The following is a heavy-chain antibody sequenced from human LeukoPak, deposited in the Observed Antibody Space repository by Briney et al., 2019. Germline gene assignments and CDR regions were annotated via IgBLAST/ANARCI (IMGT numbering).Heavy chain of an antibody. CDR3: ARDRLNYDSSGYYFYYFDY. V-gene: IGHV3-21*01. J-gene: IGHJ4*02. CDR2: ISGTGTYI. CDR1: GFTFSSYE. Sequence: GGSLRLSCAASGFTFSSYEMNWVRQAPGKGLEWVSSISGTGTYIYYADSVKGRFTISRDISKNTLYLQMNSLRAEDTAVYYCARDRLNYDSSGYYFYYFDYWGQGTLVTVSS. D-gene: IGHD3-22*01.